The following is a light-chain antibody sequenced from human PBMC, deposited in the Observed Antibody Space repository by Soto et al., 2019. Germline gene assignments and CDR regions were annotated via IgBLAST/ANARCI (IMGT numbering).Light chain of an antibody. CDR2: DNN. Sequence: QSVLTQPPSVSAAPGQKVTISCSGSSSNIGNNYVSWYQHLPGTAPKLLIYDNNKRPSGIPDRFSGSKSGTSATLGITGLQTGDESYYYCGTWDSSLSAGVFGGGNKLTVL. V-gene: IGLV1-51*01. CDR3: GTWDSSLSAGV. J-gene: IGLJ2*01. CDR1: SSNIGNNY.